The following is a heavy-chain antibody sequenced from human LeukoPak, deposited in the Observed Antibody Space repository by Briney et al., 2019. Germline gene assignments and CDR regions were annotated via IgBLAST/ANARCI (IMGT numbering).Heavy chain of an antibody. V-gene: IGHV3-74*01. Sequence: PGGSLRLSCAASGFTFSGAWMHWVRQAPGKGLVWVSRINNDGSSTRYVDSVKGRFTVSRDNAKNTLYLQMNSLRAEDTAVYYCARVHGQGMNEYFQVWGQGTLVTVSS. D-gene: IGHD3-10*01. CDR2: INNDGSST. CDR1: GFTFSGAW. CDR3: ARVHGQGMNEYFQV. J-gene: IGHJ1*01.